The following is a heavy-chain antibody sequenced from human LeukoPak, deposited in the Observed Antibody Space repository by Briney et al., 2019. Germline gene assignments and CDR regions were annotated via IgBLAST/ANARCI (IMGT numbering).Heavy chain of an antibody. Sequence: SETLSLTCTLSGGSISSYYWSWIRQPPGKGLEWIGYIYYTGNTNYNPSLRSRVTISVDTSRNQFSLKLNSVTAADTAVYYCAKSNGYGLVDIWGQGTMVTVSS. V-gene: IGHV4-59*12. D-gene: IGHD3-10*01. CDR3: AKSNGYGLVDI. J-gene: IGHJ3*02. CDR2: IYYTGNT. CDR1: GGSISSYY.